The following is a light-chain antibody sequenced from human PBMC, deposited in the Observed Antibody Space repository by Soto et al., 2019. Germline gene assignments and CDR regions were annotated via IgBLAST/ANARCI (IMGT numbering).Light chain of an antibody. J-gene: IGLJ2*01. CDR1: SSDFGGYDY. Sequence: QSALTQPASVSGSPGQSITISCTGTSSDFGGYDYVSWYQQHPGKAPKLMIYEVSNRPSGVSNRFSGSKSGNTASLTISGLQAEDEADYSCSSYKSISTPVVFGGGTKLTVL. CDR2: EVS. CDR3: SSYKSISTPVV. V-gene: IGLV2-14*01.